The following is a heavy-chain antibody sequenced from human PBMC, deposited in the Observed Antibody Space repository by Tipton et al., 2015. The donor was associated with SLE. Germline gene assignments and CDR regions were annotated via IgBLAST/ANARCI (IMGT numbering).Heavy chain of an antibody. CDR2: ISRGGNTI. V-gene: IGHV3-11*01. CDR3: ARTTLSLYFDS. CDR1: GFNFRDYY. D-gene: IGHD1-14*01. J-gene: IGHJ4*02. Sequence: SLRLSCTASGFNFRDYYMTWIRQAPGKGLEWIVYISRGGNTIYYADSVKGRFTTSRDNTKNSLSLQMSSLRDEDTAVYYCARTTLSLYFDSWGQGTLLIVSS.